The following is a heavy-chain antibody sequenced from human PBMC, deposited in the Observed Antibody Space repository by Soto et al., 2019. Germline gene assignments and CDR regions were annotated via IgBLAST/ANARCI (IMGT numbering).Heavy chain of an antibody. D-gene: IGHD3-16*02. V-gene: IGHV3-30*18. CDR3: AKDIFTRWSLDYDDIWGSYRYTPCPDE. Sequence: GGSLRLSCAASGFTFSSYGMHWVRQAPGKGLEWVAVISYDGSNKYYADSVKGRFTISRDNSKNTLYLQMNSLRAEDTAVYYCAKDIFTRWSLDYDDIWGSYRYTPCPDEWGQGTLVTVSS. CDR1: GFTFSSYG. CDR2: ISYDGSNK. J-gene: IGHJ4*02.